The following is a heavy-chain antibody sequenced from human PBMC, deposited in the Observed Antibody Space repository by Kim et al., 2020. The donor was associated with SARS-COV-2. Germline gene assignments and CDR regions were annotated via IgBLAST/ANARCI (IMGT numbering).Heavy chain of an antibody. V-gene: IGHV3-11*05. CDR3: ARVSSGSSSWYWFDP. D-gene: IGHD6-13*01. J-gene: IGHJ5*02. Sequence: ADSVKGSLSSSRDNAKNSLYLQMNRLRAEDTAVYYCARVSSGSSSWYWFDPWGQGTLVTVSS.